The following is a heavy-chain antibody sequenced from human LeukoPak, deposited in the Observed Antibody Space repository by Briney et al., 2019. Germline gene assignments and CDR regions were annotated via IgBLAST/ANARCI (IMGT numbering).Heavy chain of an antibody. J-gene: IGHJ4*02. D-gene: IGHD1-26*01. CDR3: ARDGGIVGASVDY. V-gene: IGHV4-59*01. Sequence: KPSETLSLTCTVSGGSISSYYWSWIRQPPGKGLEWIGYIYYSGSTNYNPSLKSRVTISVDTSKNQFSLKLSSVTAADTAVYYCARDGGIVGASVDYWGQGTLVTVSS. CDR2: IYYSGST. CDR1: GGSISSYY.